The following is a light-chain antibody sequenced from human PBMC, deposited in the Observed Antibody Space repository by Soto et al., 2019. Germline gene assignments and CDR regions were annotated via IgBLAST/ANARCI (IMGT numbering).Light chain of an antibody. CDR2: AAS. J-gene: IGKJ1*01. CDR3: QQLSSYPGT. V-gene: IGKV1-9*01. Sequence: IQLTQSPSSLSASVGDRVTITCRASQDIGIYLAWYQQKPGKAPHLLIYAASSLQRGVPSRFSGSGSGTDFTLTIKSLQPEDFATYHCQQLSSYPGTFGQGTKVELK. CDR1: QDIGIY.